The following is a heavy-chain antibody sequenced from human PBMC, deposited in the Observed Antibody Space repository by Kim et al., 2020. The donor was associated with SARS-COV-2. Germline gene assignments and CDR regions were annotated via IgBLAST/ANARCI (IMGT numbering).Heavy chain of an antibody. CDR3: AIAVGGSDY. D-gene: IGHD2-15*01. CDR1: GGSISSSNW. CDR2: IYSSGRT. V-gene: IGHV4-4*02. J-gene: IGHJ4*02. Sequence: SETLSLTCGVSGGSISSSNWWMWVRQPPGKGLEWIGEIYSSGRTNYNPSLKSRVTISVDKSKNQFSLKLSSVTAADTAVYYCAIAVGGSDYWGQGTQVTVSS.